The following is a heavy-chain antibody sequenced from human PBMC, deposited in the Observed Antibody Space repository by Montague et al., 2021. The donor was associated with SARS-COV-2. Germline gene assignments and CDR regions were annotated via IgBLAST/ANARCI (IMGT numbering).Heavy chain of an antibody. CDR1: GLTFSSYA. J-gene: IGHJ3*02. D-gene: IGHD3-10*01. Sequence: SLRLSCAASGLTFSSYAMHWVRQAPGKGLEWVAVISYDGSNKYYADSVKGRFTISRDNSKNTLYLQMNSLRAEDTAVYYCARAAQKQYVLLWIGELLHDAFDIWGQGTMVTVSS. CDR3: ARAAQKQYVLLWIGELLHDAFDI. V-gene: IGHV3-30-3*01. CDR2: ISYDGSNK.